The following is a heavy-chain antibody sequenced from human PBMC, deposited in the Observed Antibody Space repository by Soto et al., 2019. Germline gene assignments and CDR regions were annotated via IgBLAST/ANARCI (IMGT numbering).Heavy chain of an antibody. J-gene: IGHJ6*02. CDR3: ARDPPSRYGDYVRYYYYGMDV. D-gene: IGHD4-17*01. CDR1: GFTFSSYS. Sequence: GGSLRLSCAASGFTFSSYSMNWVRQAPGKGLEWVSSISSSSSYIYYADSVKGRFTISRDNAKNSLYLQMNSLRAEDTAVYYCARDPPSRYGDYVRYYYYGMDVWGQGTTVTVSS. V-gene: IGHV3-21*01. CDR2: ISSSSSYI.